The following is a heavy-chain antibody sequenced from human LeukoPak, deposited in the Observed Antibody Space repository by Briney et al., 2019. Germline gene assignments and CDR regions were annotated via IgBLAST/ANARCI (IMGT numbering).Heavy chain of an antibody. V-gene: IGHV3-21*01. J-gene: IGHJ4*02. Sequence: PGGSLRLSCAASGFTFSSYSMNWVRQAPGKGLEWVSSISSSSSYIYYADSVKGRFTISRDNAKNSLYLQMNSLRAEDTAVYYCARDDGYGRISYFDYWGQGTLVTVSS. D-gene: IGHD6-13*01. CDR1: GFTFSSYS. CDR3: ARDDGYGRISYFDY. CDR2: ISSSSSYI.